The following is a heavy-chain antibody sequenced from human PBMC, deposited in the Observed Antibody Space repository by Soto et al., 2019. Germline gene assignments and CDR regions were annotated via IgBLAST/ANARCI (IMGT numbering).Heavy chain of an antibody. V-gene: IGHV1-58*01. CDR3: AAVLPYQRLVYGMDV. CDR1: GFTFTSSA. D-gene: IGHD2-2*01. Sequence: SVKVSCKASGFTFTSSAVQWVRQARGQRLEWIGWIVVGSGNTNYAQKFQERVTITRDMSTSTAYMELSSLRSEDTAVYYCAAVLPYQRLVYGMDVWGQGTTVT. CDR2: IVVGSGNT. J-gene: IGHJ6*02.